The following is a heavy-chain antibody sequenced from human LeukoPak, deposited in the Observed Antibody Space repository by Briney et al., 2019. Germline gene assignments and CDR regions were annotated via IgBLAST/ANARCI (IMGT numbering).Heavy chain of an antibody. CDR1: GFSFSTYS. D-gene: IGHD4-17*01. CDR3: AKIALTTVNFDY. V-gene: IGHV3-23*01. J-gene: IGHJ4*01. CDR2: ISNSGGSY. Sequence: GGSLRLSCAASGFSFSTYSLGWVRQPPGKGLEWVSRISNSGGSYYYADSVKGRFSISRDNSKKTLYLQMNSLRAEDTAVYHCAKIALTTVNFDYWGQGTLVTVSS.